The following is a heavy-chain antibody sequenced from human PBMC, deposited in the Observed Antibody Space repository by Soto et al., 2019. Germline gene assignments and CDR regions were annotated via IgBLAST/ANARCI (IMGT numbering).Heavy chain of an antibody. CDR2: IYYSGST. V-gene: IGHV4-39*07. J-gene: IGHJ6*02. CDR3: ARDHHCSGGSCHGGSYYYYGMDV. CDR1: GGSISSSSYY. Sequence: TLSLTCTVSGGSISSSSYYWGWIRQPPGKGLEWIGSIYYSGSTYYNPSLKSRVTISVDTSKNQFSLKLSSVTAADTAVYYCARDHHCSGGSCHGGSYYYYGMDVWGQGTTVTVSS. D-gene: IGHD2-15*01.